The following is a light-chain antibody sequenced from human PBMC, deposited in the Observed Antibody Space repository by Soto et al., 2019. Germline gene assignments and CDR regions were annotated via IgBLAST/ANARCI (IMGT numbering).Light chain of an antibody. CDR1: ISNIGSNT. V-gene: IGLV1-44*01. Sequence: QSELTQTPSASGTPGQRVTISCSGSISNIGSNTVNWYQQFPGTAPKLIIYSDDQRPSGVPDRFSGSKSGTSGSLAISGLQSEDEADYYCAAWDDSLNGPVFGGGTKLTVL. CDR2: SDD. CDR3: AAWDDSLNGPV. J-gene: IGLJ3*02.